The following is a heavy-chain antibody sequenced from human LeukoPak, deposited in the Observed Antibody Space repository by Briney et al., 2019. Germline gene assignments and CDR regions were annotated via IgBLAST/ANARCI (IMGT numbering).Heavy chain of an antibody. J-gene: IGHJ4*02. D-gene: IGHD3-10*01. CDR2: IYQNTTT. V-gene: IGHV4-30-2*01. CDR1: GDSIGTGGYF. Sequence: SETLSLTCTVSGDSIGTGGYFWSWVRQPPGKGLEWIGYIYQNTTTYYNPSLESRVPISVDRSKNQFSLKLSSVTAADTAVYYCARDGTIYGSGSSIDYWGQGTLVTVSS. CDR3: ARDGTIYGSGSSIDY.